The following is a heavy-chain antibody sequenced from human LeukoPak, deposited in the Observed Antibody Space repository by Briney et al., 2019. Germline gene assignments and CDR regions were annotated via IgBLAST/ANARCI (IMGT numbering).Heavy chain of an antibody. Sequence: SETLSLTCTVSGGSISTYYWGWIRQPPGKGLEWIGTIHYSGSTNYNPSLKSRVTISVDTSKNQFSLKLSSVTAADTAVYYCARGYCSGGSCYSYYYYNYMNVWGKGTTVTVSS. V-gene: IGHV4-39*07. CDR3: ARGYCSGGSCYSYYYYNYMNV. CDR2: IHYSGST. D-gene: IGHD2-15*01. J-gene: IGHJ6*03. CDR1: GGSISTYY.